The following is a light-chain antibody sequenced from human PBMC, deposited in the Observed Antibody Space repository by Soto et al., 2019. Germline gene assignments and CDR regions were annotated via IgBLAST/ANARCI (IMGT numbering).Light chain of an antibody. Sequence: DIQMTQPPSTLSASVGDRVTITCRASQSISSWLAWYQQKPGKAPKLLIYKASSLESRVPSRFSGSGSGTEFTLTISSLQPDDFATYYCQQYNSYPLTFGGGTKVEIK. CDR2: KAS. J-gene: IGKJ4*01. CDR1: QSISSW. CDR3: QQYNSYPLT. V-gene: IGKV1-5*03.